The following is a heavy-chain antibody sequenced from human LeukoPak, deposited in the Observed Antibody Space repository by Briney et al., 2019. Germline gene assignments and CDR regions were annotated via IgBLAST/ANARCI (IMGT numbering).Heavy chain of an antibody. D-gene: IGHD6-19*01. CDR3: ARDLRGRVAVAGTDAFDI. V-gene: IGHV3-9*01. CDR2: ISWNSGSI. CDR1: GFTFDDYA. Sequence: GGSLRLSCAASGFTFDDYAMHWVRQAPGKGLEWVSGISWNSGSIGYADSVKGRFTISRDNAKNSLYLQMNSLRAEDTALYHCARDLRGRVAVAGTDAFDIWGQGTMVTVSS. J-gene: IGHJ3*02.